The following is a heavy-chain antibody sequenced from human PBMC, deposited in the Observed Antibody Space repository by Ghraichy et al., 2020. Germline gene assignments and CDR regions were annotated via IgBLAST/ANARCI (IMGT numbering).Heavy chain of an antibody. Sequence: GGSLRLSCVATGFTFSSYSMNWVRQAPGKGLEWVSYIGSGGSSSYYADSVKGRFTISRDNAQNSLYLQMNSLRAEDTAVYYCSRGGGAGTPVLYHMDVWGLGTTVTVSS. J-gene: IGHJ6*02. CDR1: GFTFSSYS. D-gene: IGHD6-19*01. CDR2: IGSGGSSS. CDR3: SRGGGAGTPVLYHMDV. V-gene: IGHV3-21*05.